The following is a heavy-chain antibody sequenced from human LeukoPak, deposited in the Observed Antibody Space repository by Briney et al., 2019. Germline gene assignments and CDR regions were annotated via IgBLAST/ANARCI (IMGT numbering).Heavy chain of an antibody. CDR2: IKQDGSEK. V-gene: IGHV3-7*01. CDR3: ASLGGYDILTGYYYYFDY. J-gene: IGHJ4*02. CDR1: GFTFSSYW. Sequence: GGSLRLSCAASGFTFSSYWMSWVCQAPGKGLEWVANIKQDGSEKYYVDSVKGRFTISRDNAKNSLYLQMNSLRAEDTAVYYCASLGGYDILTGYYYYFDYWGQGTLVTVSS. D-gene: IGHD3-9*01.